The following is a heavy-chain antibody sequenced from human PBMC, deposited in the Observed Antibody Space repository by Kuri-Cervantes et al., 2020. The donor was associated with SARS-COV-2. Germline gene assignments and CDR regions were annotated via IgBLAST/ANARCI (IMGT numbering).Heavy chain of an antibody. CDR2: ISAYNGNT. CDR3: ARDRVNSRLLWFGELFVY. V-gene: IGHV1-18*01. CDR1: GYTFTSYG. D-gene: IGHD3-10*01. Sequence: ASVKVSCKASGYTFTSYGISWVRQAPGQGLEWMGWISAYNGNTNYAQKLQGRVIMTTDTSTSTAYMELRSLRSDDTAVYYCARDRVNSRLLWFGELFVYWGQGTLVTVSS. J-gene: IGHJ4*02.